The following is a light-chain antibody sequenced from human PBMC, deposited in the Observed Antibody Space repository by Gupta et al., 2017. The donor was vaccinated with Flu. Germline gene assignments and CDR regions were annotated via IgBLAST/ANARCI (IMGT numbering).Light chain of an antibody. CDR1: SPNIGSNY. CDR2: RNN. Sequence: SPNIGSNYVFWYQQFPGTAPKLLIHRNNLRPSGVPDRFSGSKSGTSASLAISGLRSEDEADYYCAAWDDNLSGPWVFGGGTKLTVL. J-gene: IGLJ3*02. CDR3: AAWDDNLSGPWV. V-gene: IGLV1-47*01.